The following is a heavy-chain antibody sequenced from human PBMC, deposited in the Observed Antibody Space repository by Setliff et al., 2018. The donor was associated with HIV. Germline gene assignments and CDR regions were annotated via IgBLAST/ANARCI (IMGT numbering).Heavy chain of an antibody. CDR1: GDSISTSNSY. CDR3: ARHQVIPTVIGAFDI. D-gene: IGHD3-16*02. J-gene: IGHJ3*02. V-gene: IGHV4-39*01. CDR2: LYYGGST. Sequence: LSLTCTVSGDSISTSNSYWGWVRQPPGKGLEWIGSLYYGGSTYYNPSLKSRVTMSVDTSKNHFSLKLSSVTAADTAVYYCARHQVIPTVIGAFDIWGQGTVVTVSS.